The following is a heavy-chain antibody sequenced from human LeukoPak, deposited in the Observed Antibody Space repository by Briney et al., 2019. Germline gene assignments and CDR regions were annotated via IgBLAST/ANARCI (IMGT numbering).Heavy chain of an antibody. Sequence: PGGSLRLSCAASGFTFSSYGMHWVRQAPGKGLEWVAVTSYDGSNKYYADSVKGRFTISRDNSKNTLYLQMNSLRAEDTAVYYCAKPSSQSVVAATLFDYWGQGTLVTVSS. D-gene: IGHD2-15*01. CDR1: GFTFSSYG. CDR3: AKPSSQSVVAATLFDY. J-gene: IGHJ4*02. CDR2: TSYDGSNK. V-gene: IGHV3-30*18.